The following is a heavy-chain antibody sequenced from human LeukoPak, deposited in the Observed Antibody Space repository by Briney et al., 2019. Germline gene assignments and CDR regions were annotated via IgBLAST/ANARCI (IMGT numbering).Heavy chain of an antibody. Sequence: GGSLRLSCAASGFTFSGYWMSWVRQAPGKGLEWVANIKKDDGSYKYYADSVKGRFTISRDNAKNLLYLQMNSLRVEDTAVYYCVRDFVYSTGWGQGTLVTVSS. CDR2: IKKDDGSYK. J-gene: IGHJ4*02. CDR3: VRDFVYSTG. D-gene: IGHD2-8*02. V-gene: IGHV3-7*03. CDR1: GFTFSGYW.